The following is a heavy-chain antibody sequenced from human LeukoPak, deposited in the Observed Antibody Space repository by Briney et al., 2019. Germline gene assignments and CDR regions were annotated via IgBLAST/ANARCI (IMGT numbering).Heavy chain of an antibody. J-gene: IGHJ3*02. V-gene: IGHV3-21*01. Sequence: PGGALRLSCAASGFTFSSHSMNWFRQAPGNGLQWVSSISSSSIYIYYADSVKGRFTISRDNAKNSLYLQMNSLRGEDTAVYYCARGDGATPPDVFDIWGQGKMVNVSS. CDR2: ISSSSIYI. CDR3: ARGDGATPPDVFDI. CDR1: GFTFSSHS. D-gene: IGHD3-10*01.